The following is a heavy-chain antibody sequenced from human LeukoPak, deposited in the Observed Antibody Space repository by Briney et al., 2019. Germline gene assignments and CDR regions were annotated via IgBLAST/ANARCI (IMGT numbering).Heavy chain of an antibody. D-gene: IGHD2-15*01. CDR3: AKGGLGYCSGGSCYSFDY. V-gene: IGHV3-23*01. Sequence: GGSLRLSCAASGFTFRSYAMSWVRQAPGKGPWWVSAISGSGGSTYYTDSVKGRFTISRDNSKNTLYLQMNSLRAEDTAVYYCAKGGLGYCSGGSCYSFDYWGQGTLVTVSS. CDR1: GFTFRSYA. CDR2: ISGSGGST. J-gene: IGHJ4*02.